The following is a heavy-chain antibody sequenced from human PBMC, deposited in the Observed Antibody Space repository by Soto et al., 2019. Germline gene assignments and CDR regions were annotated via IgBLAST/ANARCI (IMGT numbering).Heavy chain of an antibody. D-gene: IGHD3-3*01. J-gene: IGHJ6*02. CDR2: IYYSGST. CDR3: ARAQLYDPAGGMDV. Sequence: SETLSLTCTVSGGSISSGGYYWSWIRQHPGKGLEWIGYIYYSGSTYYNPSLKSRVTISVDTSKNQFSLKLSSVTAADTAVYYCARAQLYDPAGGMDVWGQGTTVTVSS. V-gene: IGHV4-31*03. CDR1: GGSISSGGYY.